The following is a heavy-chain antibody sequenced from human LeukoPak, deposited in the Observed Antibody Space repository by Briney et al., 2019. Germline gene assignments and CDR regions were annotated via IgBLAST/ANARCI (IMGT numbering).Heavy chain of an antibody. CDR2: IYNDGGLP. Sequence: GRSLRLSCAASGFSFSSYGMYWVRQAPGKGLEWVALIYNDGGLPNYLDSVRGRFTISRDNSKNTLYLQMDSLRVEDTAVYYCAKGRSIAALAAFDIWGQGTMVTVSS. CDR3: AKGRSIAALAAFDI. J-gene: IGHJ3*02. D-gene: IGHD6-6*01. CDR1: GFSFSSYG. V-gene: IGHV3-33*06.